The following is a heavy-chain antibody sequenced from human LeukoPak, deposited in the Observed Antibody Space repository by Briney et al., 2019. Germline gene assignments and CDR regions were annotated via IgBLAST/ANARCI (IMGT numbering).Heavy chain of an antibody. CDR3: ADIVPGARD. CDR2: ITGSGGRT. V-gene: IGHV3-23*01. CDR1: GLTFTSSA. Sequence: GGSLRLSCVASGLTFTSSAMNWVRQAPGRGLEWVSAITGSGGRTYYADSVKGRFTISRDNAKNTLYLQMNSLRVEDTAVYYCADIVPGARDWGQGTLVTVSS. J-gene: IGHJ4*02. D-gene: IGHD2-8*02.